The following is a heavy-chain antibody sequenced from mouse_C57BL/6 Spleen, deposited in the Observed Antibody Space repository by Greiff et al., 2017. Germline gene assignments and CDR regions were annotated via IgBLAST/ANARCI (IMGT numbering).Heavy chain of an antibody. V-gene: IGHV1-82*01. Sequence: VQLQQSGPELVKPGASVKISCKASGYAFSSSWMNWVKQRPGKGLEWIGRIYPGDGDTNYNGKFKGKATLTADKSSSTAYMQLSSLTSEDSADYFCARKRDYFDYWGEGTTLTVSS. CDR2: IYPGDGDT. J-gene: IGHJ2*01. CDR1: GYAFSSSW. CDR3: ARKRDYFDY.